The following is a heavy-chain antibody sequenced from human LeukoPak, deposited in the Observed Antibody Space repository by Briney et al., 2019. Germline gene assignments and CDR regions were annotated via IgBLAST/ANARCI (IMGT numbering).Heavy chain of an antibody. CDR1: GFTFSSYG. V-gene: IGHV3-30*18. J-gene: IGHJ3*02. D-gene: IGHD6-19*01. Sequence: GGSLRLSCAASGFTFSSYGMHWVRQTPGKGLEWVAVISYDGSNKYYADSVKGRFTISRDNSKNTLYLQMNSLRAEDTAVYYCAKDSDSSGWYRAFDIWGQGTMVTVSS. CDR2: ISYDGSNK. CDR3: AKDSDSSGWYRAFDI.